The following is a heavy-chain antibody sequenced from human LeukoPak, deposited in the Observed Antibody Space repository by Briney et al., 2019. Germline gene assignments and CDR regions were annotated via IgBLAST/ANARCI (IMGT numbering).Heavy chain of an antibody. CDR2: IYYSGST. D-gene: IGHD4-17*01. CDR3: ARALYDYGDYVFDY. CDR1: GGSVSSGSFY. J-gene: IGHJ4*02. V-gene: IGHV4-61*01. Sequence: SETLSLTCTVSGGSVSSGSFYWSWIRQPPGKGLEWIGYIYYSGSTNYNPSLKSRVTISVDTSKNQFSLKLSSVTAADTAVYYCARALYDYGDYVFDYWGQGTLVTVSS.